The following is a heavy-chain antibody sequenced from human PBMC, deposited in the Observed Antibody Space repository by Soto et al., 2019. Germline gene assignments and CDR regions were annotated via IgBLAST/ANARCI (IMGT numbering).Heavy chain of an antibody. Sequence: SGPTLVNPTQTLTLTCTFSAFSLSTNGLGVGWIRQPPGKPLGWLAVIYWNEDKRYSRSLKSRLSITKDTSKNQVVLTMTTMDPVDTATYYCVHTVMVHTITGGHYCESWGPGIVFSVSS. V-gene: IGHV2-5*01. D-gene: IGHD2-8*01. CDR2: IYWNEDK. J-gene: IGHJ4*02. CDR3: VHTVMVHTITGGHYCES. CDR1: AFSLSTNGLG.